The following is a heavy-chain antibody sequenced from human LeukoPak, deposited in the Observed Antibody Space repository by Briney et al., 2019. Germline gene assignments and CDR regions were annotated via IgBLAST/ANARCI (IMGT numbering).Heavy chain of an antibody. CDR1: GSTFDYYW. D-gene: IGHD3-22*01. J-gene: IGHJ4*02. V-gene: IGHV3-74*01. Sequence: GGSLRLSCAASGSTFDYYWMHWVRQAPGKGLMWVSRINTDGSNTHYADSVKGRFTISRDNAKNTLYLQMNGLRVEDTAVYYCVVWGEDRSGHRFDFWGQGTLVTVSS. CDR2: INTDGSNT. CDR3: VVWGEDRSGHRFDF.